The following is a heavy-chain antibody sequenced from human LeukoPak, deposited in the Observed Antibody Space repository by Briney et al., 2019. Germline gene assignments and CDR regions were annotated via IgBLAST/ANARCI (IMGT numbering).Heavy chain of an antibody. CDR2: ISGSDGST. D-gene: IGHD3-22*01. CDR3: AKMEDYYDSSGENY. Sequence: GGSLRLSCAASGFTFSSYAMSWVRQAPGKGLEWVSAISGSDGSTYYADSVKGRFTISRDNSKNTLYLQMNSLRAEDTAVYYCAKMEDYYDSSGENYWGQGTLVTVSS. V-gene: IGHV3-23*01. J-gene: IGHJ4*02. CDR1: GFTFSSYA.